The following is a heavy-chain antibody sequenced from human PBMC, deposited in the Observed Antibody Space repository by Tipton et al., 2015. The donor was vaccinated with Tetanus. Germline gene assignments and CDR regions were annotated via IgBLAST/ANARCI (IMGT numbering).Heavy chain of an antibody. Sequence: LRLSCTVSGGSISSDGAYWSWIRQHPGEGLEWIGYISNSGSTYYNPSLKSRVTISVDTSQKQISLKVTSVTVADSAVYFCARVSRRNFYFDYWGPGAQVTVSS. CDR3: ARVSRRNFYFDY. D-gene: IGHD2/OR15-2a*01. V-gene: IGHV4-31*03. CDR1: GGSISSDGAY. CDR2: ISNSGST. J-gene: IGHJ4*02.